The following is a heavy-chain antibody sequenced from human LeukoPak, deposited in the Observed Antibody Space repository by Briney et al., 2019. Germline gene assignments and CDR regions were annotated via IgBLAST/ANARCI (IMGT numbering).Heavy chain of an antibody. CDR2: INPSGGST. J-gene: IGHJ5*02. CDR1: GYTFTSYY. D-gene: IGHD6-19*01. Sequence: ASVNVSCKASGYTFTSYYMHWVRQAPGQGLEWMGIINPSGGSTSYAQKFQGRVTMTRDTSTSTVYMELSSLRSEDTAVYYCARANPRIAVAGQPWFDPWGQGTLVTVSS. CDR3: ARANPRIAVAGQPWFDP. V-gene: IGHV1-46*01.